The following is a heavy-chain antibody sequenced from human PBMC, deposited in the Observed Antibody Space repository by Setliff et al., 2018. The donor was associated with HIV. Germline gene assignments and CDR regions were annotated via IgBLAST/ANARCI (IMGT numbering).Heavy chain of an antibody. Sequence: GGSLRLSCAASGFTFKKYAMSWVRHAPGKGLEWVSVISGSGESIYHTDSVKGRFTISRDNFKNTLYLQMNSLRAEDTAVYYCARANNNYYYDTSDYFAGYYFDSWGQGTLVTVSS. CDR1: GFTFKKYA. J-gene: IGHJ4*02. D-gene: IGHD3-22*01. CDR3: ARANNNYYYDTSDYFAGYYFDS. CDR2: ISGSGESI. V-gene: IGHV3-23*01.